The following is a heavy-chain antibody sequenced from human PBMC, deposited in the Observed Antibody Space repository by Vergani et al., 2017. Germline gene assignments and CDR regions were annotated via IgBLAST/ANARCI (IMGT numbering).Heavy chain of an antibody. CDR3: GRVVGGYYRPLGVFDI. V-gene: IGHV4-30-4*08. D-gene: IGHD3-22*01. CDR1: GGSISSGDYY. CDR2: IYYSGST. J-gene: IGHJ3*02. Sequence: QVQLQESGPGLVKPSQTLSLTCTVSGGSISSGDYYWSWIRQPPGKGLEWIGYIYYSGSTYYNPSLKSRVTISVDTSKNQFSLKLNSVTAADTAVYYCGRVVGGYYRPLGVFDIWGQGTVVTVSS.